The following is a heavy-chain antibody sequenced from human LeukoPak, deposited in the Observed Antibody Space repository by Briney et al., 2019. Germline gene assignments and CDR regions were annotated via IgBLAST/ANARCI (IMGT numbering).Heavy chain of an antibody. Sequence: ASVKVSSKASGYTFTSYYIDWVRQAPGQGLEWMGVINPSGGSTRYAQKFQGRVTMTGDPSTRTVYMELSSLTSDDTAAYYCARGTTDAYWGQGTPVTVSS. V-gene: IGHV1-46*01. CDR3: ARGTTDAY. D-gene: IGHD1-1*01. J-gene: IGHJ4*02. CDR1: GYTFTSYY. CDR2: INPSGGST.